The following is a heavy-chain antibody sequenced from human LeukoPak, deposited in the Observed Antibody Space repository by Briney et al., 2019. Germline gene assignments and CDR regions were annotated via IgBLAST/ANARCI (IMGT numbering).Heavy chain of an antibody. V-gene: IGHV3-30-3*01. Sequence: GGSLRLSCAASGFTFSSYAMHWVRQAPGKGLEWVAVISYDGSNKYYADSVKGRFTISRDNAKSFLYLQMNSLRVEDTAVYYCARDGDGYPYWGQGTLVTVSA. CDR3: ARDGDGYPY. D-gene: IGHD5-18*01. CDR2: ISYDGSNK. J-gene: IGHJ4*02. CDR1: GFTFSSYA.